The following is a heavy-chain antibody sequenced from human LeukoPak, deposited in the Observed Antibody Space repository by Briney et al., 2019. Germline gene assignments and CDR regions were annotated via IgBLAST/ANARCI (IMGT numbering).Heavy chain of an antibody. V-gene: IGHV1-18*01. D-gene: IGHD2-15*01. J-gene: IGHJ4*02. Sequence: ASVKVSCKASGYTFTNYGITWVRQAPGQGLEWMGWISAYDGNTNYAQDLQGRVTMTTDTSTTTAYMEMRSLRSGDTAVYYCARGPYCSGGTCYSQFFDHWGQGTLVTVSS. CDR2: ISAYDGNT. CDR3: ARGPYCSGGTCYSQFFDH. CDR1: GYTFTNYG.